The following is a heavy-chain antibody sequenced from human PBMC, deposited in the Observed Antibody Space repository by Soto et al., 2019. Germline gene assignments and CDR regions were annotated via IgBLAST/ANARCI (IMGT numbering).Heavy chain of an antibody. D-gene: IGHD2-15*01. J-gene: IGHJ5*02. CDR2: IIPIFGTA. V-gene: IGHV1-69*01. Sequence: QVQLVQSGAEVKKPGSSVKVSCKASGGTFSSYAISWVRQAPGQGLEWMGGIIPIFGTANYAQKFQGRVTITADESTSTAYMELSSLRSEVTAVYYCARGFVVVVAATPVPGWFDPWGQGTLVTVSS. CDR3: ARGFVVVVAATPVPGWFDP. CDR1: GGTFSSYA.